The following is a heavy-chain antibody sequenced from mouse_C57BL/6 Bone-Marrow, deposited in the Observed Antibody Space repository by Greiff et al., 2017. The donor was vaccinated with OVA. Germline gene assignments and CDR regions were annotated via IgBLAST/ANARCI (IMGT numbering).Heavy chain of an antibody. V-gene: IGHV1-81*01. CDR1: GYTFTSYG. Sequence: VMLVESGAELARPGASVKLSCKASGYTFTSYGISWVKQRTGQGLEWIGEIYPRSGNTYYNEKFKGKATLTADKSSSTAYMELRSLTSEDSAVYFCARERGLVDYWGQGTSVTVSS. CDR2: IYPRSGNT. CDR3: ARERGLVDY. J-gene: IGHJ4*01. D-gene: IGHD2-4*01.